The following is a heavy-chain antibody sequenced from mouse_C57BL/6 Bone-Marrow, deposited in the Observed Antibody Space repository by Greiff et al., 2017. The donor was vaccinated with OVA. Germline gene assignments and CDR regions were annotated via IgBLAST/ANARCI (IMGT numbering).Heavy chain of an antibody. CDR1: GYTFTSYG. J-gene: IGHJ3*01. CDR3: ARGKAWFAY. V-gene: IGHV1-81*01. Sequence: VKLMESGAELARPGASVKLSCKASGYTFTSYGISWVQQRPGQGLEWIGEIYPRSGNTYYTEKFKGKATLTADKSSITTYVELRRLTSEDSAVDFCARGKAWFAYWGQGTLVTVSA. CDR2: IYPRSGNT.